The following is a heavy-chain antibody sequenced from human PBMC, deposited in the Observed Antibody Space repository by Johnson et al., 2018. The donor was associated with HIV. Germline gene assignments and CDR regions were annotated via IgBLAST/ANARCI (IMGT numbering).Heavy chain of an antibody. CDR3: ANVRWPDAFDI. CDR2: INGDGSST. CDR1: GFTFDDYG. Sequence: VQLVESGGGLVQPGGSLRLSCAASGFTFDDYGMTWVRQAPGKGLLWVSRINGDGSSTNYANSVRGRFTISRDNAKNTLYLQMNSLRAEDTAVYYCANVRWPDAFDIWGQGTMVTVSS. J-gene: IGHJ3*02. D-gene: IGHD4-23*01. V-gene: IGHV3-74*02.